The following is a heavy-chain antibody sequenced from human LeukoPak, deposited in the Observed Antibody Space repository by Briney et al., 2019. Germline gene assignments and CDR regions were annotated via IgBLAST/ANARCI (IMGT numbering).Heavy chain of an antibody. V-gene: IGHV3-66*01. CDR2: IYSGGST. Sequence: GGSLRLSCAASGFTVSSNYMSWVRQAPGKGLEWVSVIYSGGSTYYADSVKGRFTISRDNSKNTLYLQMNSLRAEDTAVYYCAGSYPGIPVAGKGDPFDIGGQGTMVPLSS. CDR3: AGSYPGIPVAGKGDPFDI. J-gene: IGHJ3*02. CDR1: GFTVSSNY. D-gene: IGHD6-19*01.